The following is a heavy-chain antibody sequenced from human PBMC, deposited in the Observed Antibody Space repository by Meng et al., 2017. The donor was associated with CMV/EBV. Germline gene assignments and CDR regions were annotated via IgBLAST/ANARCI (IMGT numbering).Heavy chain of an antibody. J-gene: IGHJ4*02. CDR1: GFTLCSYG. CDR3: AKVLRNTYYDYVWGSYPLDY. CDR2: IRYDGSNK. Sequence: QVQLVESGGGVVQRGGSRIVSCGASGFTLCSYGLHWVSQAPGKGLEWVAFIRYDGSNKYYADSVKGRFTISRDNSKNTLYLQMNSLRAEDTAVYYCAKVLRNTYYDYVWGSYPLDYWGQGTLVTVST. V-gene: IGHV3-30*02. D-gene: IGHD3-16*02.